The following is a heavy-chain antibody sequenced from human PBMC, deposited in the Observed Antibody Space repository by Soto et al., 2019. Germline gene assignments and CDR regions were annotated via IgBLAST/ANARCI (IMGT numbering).Heavy chain of an antibody. Sequence: VQLLESGGGLVQPGGSLRLSCAASGFTFSSYGMSWVRQAPGKGLEWVSKISGSDGSTYFADSVKGRFTISRDNAKNTLYLQMNSLRAEDTAVYYCAKDRLGRVISAFDCWGQGTLVTVSS. CDR2: ISGSDGST. V-gene: IGHV3-23*01. J-gene: IGHJ4*02. D-gene: IGHD3-16*02. CDR1: GFTFSSYG. CDR3: AKDRLGRVISAFDC.